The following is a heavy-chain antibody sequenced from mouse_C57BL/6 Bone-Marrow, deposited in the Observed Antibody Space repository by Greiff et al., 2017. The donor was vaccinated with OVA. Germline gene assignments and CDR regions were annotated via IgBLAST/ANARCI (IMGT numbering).Heavy chain of an antibody. V-gene: IGHV1-42*01. CDR3: ASCSSSGAMDY. J-gene: IGHJ4*01. D-gene: IGHD1-1*01. CDR1: GYSFTGYY. CDR2: INPSTGGT. Sequence: EVQLQQSGPELVKPGASVKISCKASGYSFTGYYMNWVKQSPEKSLEWIGEINPSTGGTTYNQKFKAKATLTEDKSSSTAYMQLKSLTSEDSAVYYCASCSSSGAMDYWGQGTSVTVSS.